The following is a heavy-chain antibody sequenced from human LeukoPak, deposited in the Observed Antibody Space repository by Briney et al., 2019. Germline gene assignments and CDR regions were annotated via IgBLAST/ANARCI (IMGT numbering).Heavy chain of an antibody. CDR3: TGGWFGES. J-gene: IGHJ4*02. CDR2: IKTKASGGTA. CDR1: GFTFGDHL. D-gene: IGHD3-10*01. V-gene: IGHV3-49*04. Sequence: GGSLRLSCTASGFTFGDHLMSWVRQAPGKGREWVGFIKTKASGGTAEYAASVKGRFTISRDDSKNIAYLQMNSLKSEDTAFYYCTGGWFGESWGQGTLVTVSS.